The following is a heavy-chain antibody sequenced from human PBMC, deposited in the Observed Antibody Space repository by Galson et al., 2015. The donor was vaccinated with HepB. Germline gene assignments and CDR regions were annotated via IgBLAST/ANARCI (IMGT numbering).Heavy chain of an antibody. D-gene: IGHD6-13*01. CDR3: AKDQLTWIYSSSWYDPSSAFDI. CDR1: GFTFSSYG. Sequence: SLRLSCAASGFTFSSYGMHWVRQAPGKGLEWVAVISYDGSNKYYADSVKGRFTISRDNSKNTLYLQMNSLRAEDTAVYYCAKDQLTWIYSSSWYDPSSAFDIWGQGTMVTVSS. V-gene: IGHV3-30*18. CDR2: ISYDGSNK. J-gene: IGHJ3*02.